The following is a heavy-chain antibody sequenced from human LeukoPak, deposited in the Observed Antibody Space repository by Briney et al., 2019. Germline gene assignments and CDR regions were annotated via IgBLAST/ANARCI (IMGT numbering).Heavy chain of an antibody. CDR3: ARVGGGYSYRYFDY. Sequence: ASVRLSCKASGYTFTSYGISWVRQAPGQGLEWMGWISAYNGNTNYAQKLQGRVTMTTDTSTSTAYLEVRSLRSDDTAVYYCARVGGGYSYRYFDYWGQGTLVTVSS. J-gene: IGHJ4*02. CDR2: ISAYNGNT. D-gene: IGHD5-18*01. CDR1: GYTFTSYG. V-gene: IGHV1-18*01.